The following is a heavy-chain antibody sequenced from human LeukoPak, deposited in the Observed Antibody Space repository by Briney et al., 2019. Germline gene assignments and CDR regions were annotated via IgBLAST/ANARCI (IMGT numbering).Heavy chain of an antibody. CDR2: ISYDGSNK. D-gene: IGHD1-1*01. V-gene: IGHV3-30*01. J-gene: IGHJ6*03. Sequence: GGSLRLSCAASGFTFSSYAMHWVRQAPGKGLEWVAVISYDGSNKYYADSVRGRFTISRDNSKNTLYLQMNSLRAEDTAVYYCARGLRTGTVVYYMDVWGKGTTVTVSS. CDR1: GFTFSSYA. CDR3: ARGLRTGTVVYYMDV.